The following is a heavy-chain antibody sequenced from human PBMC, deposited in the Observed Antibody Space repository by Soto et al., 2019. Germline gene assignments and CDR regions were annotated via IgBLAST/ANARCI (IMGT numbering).Heavy chain of an antibody. J-gene: IGHJ4*02. CDR1: GFTFTSYA. V-gene: IGHV3-23*01. D-gene: IGHD3-10*01. Sequence: EVQPLESGGGLVQPGGSLRLSCAASGFTFTSYAMTWVRQAPGKGLEWVSTVSADGTTTYYADSVKGRFTISRDNSKNTVSLQMNSLRVEDTAVYYCAKDRGRLVRGVILDFWGQGALVTVSS. CDR3: AKDRGRLVRGVILDF. CDR2: VSADGTTT.